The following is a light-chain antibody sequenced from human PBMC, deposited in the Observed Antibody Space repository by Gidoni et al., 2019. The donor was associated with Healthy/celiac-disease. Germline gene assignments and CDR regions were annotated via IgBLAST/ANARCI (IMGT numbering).Light chain of an antibody. J-gene: IGLJ2*01. Sequence: QSALTPPACESGPPGQSITISCTGTSSDVGSYNLVSWYQQHPGKAPKLMIYEGSKRPSGVSNRFSGSKSGNTASLTISGLQAEDEADYYCCSYAGSSTLVFGGGTKLTVL. CDR2: EGS. V-gene: IGLV2-23*01. CDR3: CSYAGSSTLV. CDR1: SSDVGSYNL.